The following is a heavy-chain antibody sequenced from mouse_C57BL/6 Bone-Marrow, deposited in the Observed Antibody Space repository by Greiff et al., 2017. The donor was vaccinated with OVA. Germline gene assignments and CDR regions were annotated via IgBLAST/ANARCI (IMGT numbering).Heavy chain of an antibody. Sequence: QVQLQQSGPGLVAPSQSLSITCTVSGFSLTSYGVDWVRQSPGKGLEWLGVIWGVGSTNYNSALKSRLSISKDNSKSQVFLKMNSLQTDDTAMYYCASGRGWGGPFAYWGQGTLVTVSA. V-gene: IGHV2-6*01. D-gene: IGHD3-2*02. CDR2: IWGVGST. CDR1: GFSLTSYG. J-gene: IGHJ3*01. CDR3: ASGRGWGGPFAY.